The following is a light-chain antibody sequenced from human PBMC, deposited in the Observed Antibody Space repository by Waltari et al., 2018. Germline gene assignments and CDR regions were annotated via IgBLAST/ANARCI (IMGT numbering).Light chain of an antibody. CDR2: DAS. CDR3: QQRSTWPPFT. Sequence: EIVLTQSPATLSLSPGERATLSCRARQSVSKYLAWYQQKPGQAPRLLIYDASNRATGIPARFSGSGSGTYFILTISSLEPEDFAVYYCQQRSTWPPFTFGPGTTLDI. J-gene: IGKJ3*01. V-gene: IGKV3-11*01. CDR1: QSVSKY.